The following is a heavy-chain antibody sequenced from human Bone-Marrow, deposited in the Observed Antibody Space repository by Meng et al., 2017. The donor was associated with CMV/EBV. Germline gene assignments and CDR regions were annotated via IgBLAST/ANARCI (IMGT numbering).Heavy chain of an antibody. CDR1: GVTVSSSY. D-gene: IGHD6-6*01. Sequence: LSCAASGVTVSSSYVSWVRQAPGKGLEWVSVIYSDGQTHYADSVKGRFTMSRDNSKNTLYLQVNSLRAEDTAVYYCARDSSSSGVAYWGQGTLVTVSS. J-gene: IGHJ4*02. CDR2: IYSDGQT. CDR3: ARDSSSSGVAY. V-gene: IGHV3-53*05.